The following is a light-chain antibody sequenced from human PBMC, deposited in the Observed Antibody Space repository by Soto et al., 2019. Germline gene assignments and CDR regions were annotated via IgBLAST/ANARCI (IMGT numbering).Light chain of an antibody. V-gene: IGLV1-51*01. J-gene: IGLJ1*01. CDR1: SSNIGNNY. Sequence: QSVLTQPPSVSAAPGQKVTISCSGSSSNIGNNYVSWYQQLPGTAPKLLIYDNNKRPSGIPDRFSGSKSGTSATLTISGLLAEDEADYYCSSYTSSSTYVFGTGNKVTVL. CDR3: SSYTSSSTYV. CDR2: DNN.